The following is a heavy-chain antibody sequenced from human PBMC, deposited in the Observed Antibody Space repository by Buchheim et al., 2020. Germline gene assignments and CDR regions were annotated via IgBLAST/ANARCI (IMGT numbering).Heavy chain of an antibody. CDR1: GFTFSSYG. D-gene: IGHD2-15*01. CDR2: ISYDGSNK. V-gene: IGHV3-30*18. Sequence: QVQLVESGGGVVQPGRSLRLSCAASGFTFSSYGMHWVRQAPGKGLEWVAVISYDGSNKYYADSVKGRFTISRDNSKKTLYLQMNSLRAEDTAVYYCAKVVGYCSGGSCSYGMDVWGQGTT. J-gene: IGHJ6*02. CDR3: AKVVGYCSGGSCSYGMDV.